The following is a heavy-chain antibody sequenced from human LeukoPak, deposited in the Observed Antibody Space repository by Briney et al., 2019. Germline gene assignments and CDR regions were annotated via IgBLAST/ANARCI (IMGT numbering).Heavy chain of an antibody. V-gene: IGHV4-4*07. CDR1: GGSISSYY. CDR3: ARCGYCSSTSCYPFDY. CDR2: IYTGGGT. Sequence: SETLSLTCTVSGGSISSYYWSWIRQPAGKGLEWIGRIYTGGGTNYNPSLKSRVTMSVDTSKNQSSRKLSSVTAADTAGYYCARCGYCSSTSCYPFDYWGQGTLVTVSS. J-gene: IGHJ4*02. D-gene: IGHD2-2*01.